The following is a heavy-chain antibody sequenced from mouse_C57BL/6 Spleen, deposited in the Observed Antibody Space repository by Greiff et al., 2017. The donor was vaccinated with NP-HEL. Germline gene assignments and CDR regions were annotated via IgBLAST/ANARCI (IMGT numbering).Heavy chain of an antibody. J-gene: IGHJ4*01. CDR1: GFTFSSYA. V-gene: IGHV5-4*01. CDR2: ISDGGSYT. Sequence: DVKLVESGGGLVKPGGSLKLSCAASGFTFSSYAMSWVRQTPEKRLEWVATISDGGSYTYYPDNVKGRFTISRDNAKNNLYLQMSHLKSEDTAMYYCARENMDYWGQGTSVTVSS. CDR3: ARENMDY.